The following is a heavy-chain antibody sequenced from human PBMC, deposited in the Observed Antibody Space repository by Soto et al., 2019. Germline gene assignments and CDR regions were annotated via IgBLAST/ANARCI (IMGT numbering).Heavy chain of an antibody. Sequence: SETLSLTCTVSGGSISSYYWSWIRQPPGKGLEWIGYIYYSGSTSYNPSLKSRVTISVDTSKNQFSLKLSSVTAADTAVYYCASGGSCYSRYCYFDYWGQGTLVTVSS. V-gene: IGHV4-59*01. CDR1: GGSISSYY. CDR2: IYYSGST. CDR3: ASGGSCYSRYCYFDY. J-gene: IGHJ4*02. D-gene: IGHD2-15*01.